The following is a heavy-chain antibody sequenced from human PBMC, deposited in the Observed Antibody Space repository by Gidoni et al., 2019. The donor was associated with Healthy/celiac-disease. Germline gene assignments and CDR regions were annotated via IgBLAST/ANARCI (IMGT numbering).Heavy chain of an antibody. Sequence: QVQLQESGPGLVKPSQTLSLTCTVSGGSISSGSYYWSWIRQPAGKGLEWIGRIYTSGSTNYNPSLKSRVTISVDTSKNQFSLKLSSVTAADTAVYYCARDPDSYYDSSGSDYWGQGTLVTVSS. J-gene: IGHJ4*02. D-gene: IGHD3-22*01. V-gene: IGHV4-61*02. CDR2: IYTSGST. CDR3: ARDPDSYYDSSGSDY. CDR1: GGSISSGSYY.